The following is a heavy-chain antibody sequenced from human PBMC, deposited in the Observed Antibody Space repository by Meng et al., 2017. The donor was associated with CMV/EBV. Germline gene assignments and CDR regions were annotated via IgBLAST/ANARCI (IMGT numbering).Heavy chain of an antibody. Sequence: SGSTFTSYNMHWVRQAPGQGLEWMGIINPSGGSTSYAQKFQGRVTMTRDTSTSTVYMELSSLRSEDTAVYYCARDRYPAYDSSGYYCYWGQGTLVTVSS. J-gene: IGHJ4*02. D-gene: IGHD3-22*01. CDR3: ARDRYPAYDSSGYYCY. V-gene: IGHV1-46*01. CDR2: INPSGGST. CDR1: GSTFTSYN.